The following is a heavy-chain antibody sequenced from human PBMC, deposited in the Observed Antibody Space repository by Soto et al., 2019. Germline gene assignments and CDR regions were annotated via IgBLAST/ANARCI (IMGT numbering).Heavy chain of an antibody. D-gene: IGHD2-21*02. Sequence: QVQLVQSGAEVKKPGASVKVSCKASGDTFTDYYIHWVRQAPGQGLEWMGTVNPSGGHTTYAQHFPGRMTMTRDTATSTLYMELPSLTSDDTAVYYCARGGHVVVVTAALDYWGQGTLVTVSS. CDR2: VNPSGGHT. CDR1: GDTFTDYY. V-gene: IGHV1-46*01. J-gene: IGHJ4*02. CDR3: ARGGHVVVVTAALDY.